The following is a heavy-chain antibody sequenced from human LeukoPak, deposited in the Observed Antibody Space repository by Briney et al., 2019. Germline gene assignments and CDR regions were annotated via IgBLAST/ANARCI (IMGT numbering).Heavy chain of an antibody. CDR3: ARRVGIAAGYFDY. D-gene: IGHD6-13*01. Sequence: PSETLSLTCTVSGGSISSGGYYWSWIRQPPGKGLEWIGYIYYSGSTNYNPSLKSRVTISVDTSKNQFSLKLSSVTAADTAVYYCARRVGIAAGYFDYWGQGTLVTVSS. V-gene: IGHV4-61*08. CDR2: IYYSGST. CDR1: GGSISSGGYY. J-gene: IGHJ4*02.